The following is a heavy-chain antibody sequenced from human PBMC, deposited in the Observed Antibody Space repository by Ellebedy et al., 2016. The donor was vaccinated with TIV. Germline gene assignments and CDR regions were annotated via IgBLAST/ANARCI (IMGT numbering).Heavy chain of an antibody. CDR2: IYPGDSDT. Sequence: PGGSLRLSCRASGYSFSTFWIAWVRQMPGKGLEWMGVIYPGDSDTRLSPSFQGQVTGSAGKSTSTAYLQWESLKASDTATYYCARLGPGEQQVEDYHHYYPMDVWGQGTTVTVSS. D-gene: IGHD6-13*01. V-gene: IGHV5-51*01. CDR3: ARLGPGEQQVEDYHHYYPMDV. CDR1: GYSFSTFW. J-gene: IGHJ6*02.